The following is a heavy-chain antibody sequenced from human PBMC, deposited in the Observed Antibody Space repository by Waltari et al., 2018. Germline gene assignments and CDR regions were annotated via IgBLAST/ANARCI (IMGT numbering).Heavy chain of an antibody. V-gene: IGHV3-48*04. CDR2: ISSSSSTI. CDR3: ARTYYYGSSCPLGY. J-gene: IGHJ4*02. Sequence: EVQLVESGGGLVQPGGSLRLSCAASGFTFSSYSMNWVRQAPGKGLEWVSYISSSSSTIYYAAYVKGRFTISRDNAKNSLYLQMNSLRTEDTAVDYWARTYYYGSSCPLGYWGQGTLVTDSS. CDR1: GFTFSSYS. D-gene: IGHD3-22*01.